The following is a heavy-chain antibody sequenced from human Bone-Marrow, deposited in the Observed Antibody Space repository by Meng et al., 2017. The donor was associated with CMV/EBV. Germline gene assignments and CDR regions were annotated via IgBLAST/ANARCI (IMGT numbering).Heavy chain of an antibody. Sequence: ESLKISCAASGFTFSTYAMSWVHQAPGKGLGWVSSIRSSSSYMYYADSVKGRFTISRDNAKNSQYLQMNSLRSEDTAVYYGARGVVVVIANPIHYYYYGMDVWGQGTTVTVSS. CDR3: ARGVVVVIANPIHYYYYGMDV. V-gene: IGHV3-21*04. J-gene: IGHJ6*02. D-gene: IGHD2-21*01. CDR2: IRSSSSYM. CDR1: GFTFSTYA.